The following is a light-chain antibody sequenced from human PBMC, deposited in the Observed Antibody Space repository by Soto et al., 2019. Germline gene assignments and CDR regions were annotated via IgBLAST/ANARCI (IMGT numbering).Light chain of an antibody. J-gene: IGKJ1*01. Sequence: EIVMTQSPATLSVSPGERATLSCRASQSVRGKLAWYQQKPGQAPRLLIYDASTRATGVPARFSGSGSGTDFTLTISSLQSEDFTLYYWHQYNNWPRTFGQGTKVEIK. V-gene: IGKV3-15*01. CDR2: DAS. CDR1: QSVRGK. CDR3: HQYNNWPRT.